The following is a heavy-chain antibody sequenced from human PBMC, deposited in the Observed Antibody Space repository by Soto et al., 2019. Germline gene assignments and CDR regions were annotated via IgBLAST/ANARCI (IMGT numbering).Heavy chain of an antibody. CDR1: GVSISSYY. CDR2: IYYSGST. CDR3: ARTYGGYYDF. V-gene: IGHV4-59*01. D-gene: IGHD2-8*01. J-gene: IGHJ4*02. Sequence: SDTLSLTCTVSGVSISSYYWSWIRQPPRKGLEWIGYIYYSGSTNYNPSLKSRVTISVDTSKNQFSLKLSSVTAADTAVYYCARTYGGYYDFWGQGTLVT.